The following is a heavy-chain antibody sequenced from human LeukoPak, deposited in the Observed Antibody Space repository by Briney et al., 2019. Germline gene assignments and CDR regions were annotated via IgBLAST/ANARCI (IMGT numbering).Heavy chain of an antibody. D-gene: IGHD3-10*01. CDR1: GYTFTSYG. J-gene: IGHJ5*02. Sequence: ASVKVSCKASGYTFTSYGISWVRQAPGQGLEWMGWISAYNGNTNYAQKFQGRVTITADKSTSTAYMELSSLRSEDTAVYYCARDRRLWFGEFVSWGQGTLVTASS. CDR3: ARDRRLWFGEFVS. V-gene: IGHV1-18*01. CDR2: ISAYNGNT.